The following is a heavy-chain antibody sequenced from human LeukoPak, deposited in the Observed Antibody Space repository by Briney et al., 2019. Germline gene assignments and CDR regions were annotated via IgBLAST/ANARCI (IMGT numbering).Heavy chain of an antibody. CDR1: GGTFSSYA. V-gene: IGHV1-69*05. J-gene: IGHJ4*02. D-gene: IGHD4-17*01. CDR3: ARAGTVTTFDYFDH. CDR2: IIPIFGTA. Sequence: SVKVSCKASGGTFSSYAISWVRQAPGQGLEWMGGIIPIFGTANYAQKFQGGVTITTDESTSTAYMELSSLRSEDTAVYYCARAGTVTTFDYFDHWGQGTLVTVSS.